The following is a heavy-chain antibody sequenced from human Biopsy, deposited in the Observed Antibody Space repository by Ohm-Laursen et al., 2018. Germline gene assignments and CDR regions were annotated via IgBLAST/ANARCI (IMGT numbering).Heavy chain of an antibody. D-gene: IGHD6-19*01. J-gene: IGHJ4*02. Sequence: SETLSLTCVVSGYSISSDYRWGWIRQAPGKTLEWLGNIFKDGNYPYNPSLRSRLIISIDTSKNQFSLMMTSVSGADTAVYFCARVGSGWAPFDKWGPGTLVTVSS. CDR2: IFKDGNY. V-gene: IGHV4-38-2*01. CDR3: ARVGSGWAPFDK. CDR1: GYSISSDYR.